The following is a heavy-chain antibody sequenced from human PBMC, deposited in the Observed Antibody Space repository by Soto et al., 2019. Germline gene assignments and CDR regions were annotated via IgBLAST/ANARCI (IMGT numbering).Heavy chain of an antibody. CDR2: IYYSGST. J-gene: IGHJ3*02. Sequence: TLSLTCTVSGGSVSSGAYYWTWIRQRPGKGLEWIGYIYYSGSTYYSPSLKSRLSISLDTSKNLFSLRLSSVTAADTAMYYCARARLRAVYAFDIWGQGTMVTVSS. CDR3: ARARLRAVYAFDI. D-gene: IGHD5-12*01. V-gene: IGHV4-31*03. CDR1: GGSVSSGAYY.